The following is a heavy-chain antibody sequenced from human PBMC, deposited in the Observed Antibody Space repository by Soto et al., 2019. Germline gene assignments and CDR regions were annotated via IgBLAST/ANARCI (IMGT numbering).Heavy chain of an antibody. CDR1: GFTFDDYA. CDR2: ISWNSGSI. Sequence: GGSLRLSCAASGFTFDDYAMHWVRQAPGKGLEWVSGISWNSGSIGYADSVKGRFTISRDNAKNSLYLQMNSLRAEDTALYYCAKVGRNDFWSGPHDDAFDIWGQGTMVTVSS. CDR3: AKVGRNDFWSGPHDDAFDI. J-gene: IGHJ3*02. V-gene: IGHV3-9*01. D-gene: IGHD3-3*01.